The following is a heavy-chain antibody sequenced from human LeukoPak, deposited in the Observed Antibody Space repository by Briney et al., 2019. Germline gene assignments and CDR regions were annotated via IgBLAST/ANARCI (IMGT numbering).Heavy chain of an antibody. J-gene: IGHJ4*02. CDR2: INGDGRGT. Sequence: PGGSLRLSCVASGFTFSGYWMHWVRQAPGKGLVWVSRINGDGRGTTYADSVKGRFTISRDNARNTLYLQMNSLRAEDTAVYYCARDQLYCSGGYCYFDSWGQGTLVTVSS. CDR1: GFTFSGYW. CDR3: ARDQLYCSGGYCYFDS. D-gene: IGHD2-15*01. V-gene: IGHV3-74*01.